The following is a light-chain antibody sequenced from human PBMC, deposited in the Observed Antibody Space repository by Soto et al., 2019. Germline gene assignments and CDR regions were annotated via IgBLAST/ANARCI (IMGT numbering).Light chain of an antibody. CDR1: SSNIGDNP. V-gene: IGLV1-44*01. CDR2: IND. J-gene: IGLJ1*01. CDR3: SAWDDSLNAL. Sequence: QSVLTQPPSASGTPGQRITISCSGSSSNIGDNPVNWYQQLPGAAPKLLIYINDQRPSGVPDRFSGYKSGTSASLAISGLQPEDEADYYCSAWDDSLNALFGTGSKVAV.